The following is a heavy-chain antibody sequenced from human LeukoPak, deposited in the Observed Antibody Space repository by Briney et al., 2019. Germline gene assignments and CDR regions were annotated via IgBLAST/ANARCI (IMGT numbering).Heavy chain of an antibody. CDR1: GGTFSSYA. D-gene: IGHD3-10*01. V-gene: IGHV1-69*04. J-gene: IGHJ5*02. CDR3: ARTSVTRYNWLDP. Sequence: SVKVSCKASGGTFSSYAISWVRQAPGQGLEWMGRIIPILGIANYAQKFQGRVTITADKSTSTAYMELSSLRSEDTAVYYCARTSVTRYNWLDPWGQGTLVTVSS. CDR2: IIPILGIA.